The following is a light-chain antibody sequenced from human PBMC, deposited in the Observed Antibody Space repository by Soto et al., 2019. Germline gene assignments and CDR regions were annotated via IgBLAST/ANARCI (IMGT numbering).Light chain of an antibody. CDR1: QSVSSY. CDR3: QQRSNWPPLT. V-gene: IGKV3-11*01. J-gene: IGKJ4*01. Sequence: EMVLTQSPATLSLSPGERATLSCRASQSVSSYLAWYQQKPGQAPRLLIYDASNRATGIPARFSGSGSGTDFNLTISSLEPEDFAVYYCQQRSNWPPLTFGGGTKVEIK. CDR2: DAS.